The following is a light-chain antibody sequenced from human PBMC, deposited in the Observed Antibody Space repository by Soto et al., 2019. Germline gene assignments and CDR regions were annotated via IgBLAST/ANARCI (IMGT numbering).Light chain of an antibody. V-gene: IGKV3-20*01. CDR1: QSVSKNY. CDR3: QHYGGYLST. CDR2: GTS. J-gene: IGKJ1*01. Sequence: EIVLTQSPGTLSLSPGERAALSCRASQSVSKNYLAWYQQKPGQAPRLPIFGTSARATGIPDRFSGSGSGTDFTLTINGLDPEDFAVYYCQHYGGYLSTFGQGTREEIK.